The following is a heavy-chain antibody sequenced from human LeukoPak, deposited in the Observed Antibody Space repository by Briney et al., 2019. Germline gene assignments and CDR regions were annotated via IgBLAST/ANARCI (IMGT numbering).Heavy chain of an antibody. V-gene: IGHV4-59*01. J-gene: IGHJ5*02. CDR3: ARDHSGSYYNWFDP. CDR1: GGSISSYY. D-gene: IGHD1-26*01. CDR2: IYNSGST. Sequence: SETLSLTCTVSGGSISSYYWSWIRQPPGKGLEWIGFIYNSGSTNYNPSLKSRVTISVDTSKNQFSLKLSSVTAADTAVYYCARDHSGSYYNWFDPWGQGPLVPVSS.